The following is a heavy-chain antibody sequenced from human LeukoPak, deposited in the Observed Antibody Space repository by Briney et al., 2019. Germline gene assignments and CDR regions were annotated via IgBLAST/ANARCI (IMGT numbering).Heavy chain of an antibody. J-gene: IGHJ4*02. D-gene: IGHD1-26*01. CDR1: GFTFSSYG. CDR3: ASGFDY. V-gene: IGHV3-30*02. Sequence: GGSLRLSCAASGFTFSSYGIHWVRQAPGKGLEWVSFIRYDGGHKYYADSVMGRFTISRDNSKNTLYLQMNSLRAEDTAVYYCASGFDYWGQGTLVTVSS. CDR2: IRYDGGHK.